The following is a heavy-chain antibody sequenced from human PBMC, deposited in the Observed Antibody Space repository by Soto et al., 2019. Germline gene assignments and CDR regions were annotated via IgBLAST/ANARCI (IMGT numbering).Heavy chain of an antibody. CDR3: ARGRGDFDY. V-gene: IGHV4-34*01. D-gene: IGHD2-15*01. CDR2: INHSGST. CDR1: GGSMSSYY. J-gene: IGHJ4*02. Sequence: PSETLSLTCTVSGGSMSSYYWSWTRQPPGKGLEWIGEINHSGSTNYNPSLKSRVTISVDTSKNQFSLKLSSVTAADTAVYYCARGRGDFDYWGQGTLVTVSS.